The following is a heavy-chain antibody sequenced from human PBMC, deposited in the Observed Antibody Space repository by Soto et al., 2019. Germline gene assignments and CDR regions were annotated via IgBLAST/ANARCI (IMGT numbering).Heavy chain of an antibody. CDR2: IKPDGTEK. D-gene: IGHD5-12*01. CDR3: ARDGTVIVATIKIFDY. V-gene: IGHV3-7*01. Sequence: GGSLRLSCVISGFTFSNYWMTWVRQAPGKELEWVANIKPDGTEKYYVDSVKGRFTISRDNAKNSLFLQMNSLRAEDTAVYYCARDGTVIVATIKIFDYWGQGTPVTVSS. CDR1: GFTFSNYW. J-gene: IGHJ4*02.